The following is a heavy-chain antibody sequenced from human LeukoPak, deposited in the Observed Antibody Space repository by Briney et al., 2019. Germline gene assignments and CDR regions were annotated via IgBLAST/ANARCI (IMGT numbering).Heavy chain of an antibody. J-gene: IGHJ4*02. Sequence: SETLSLTCAVYGGSFSGYYWSWIRQPPGKGLEWIGEINHSGSSNYNPSLKSRVTISVDTSKNQFSLKLSSVTAADTAVYYCARDTYYYDSSGYEYYFDYWGKETLVTVSS. D-gene: IGHD3-22*01. V-gene: IGHV4-34*01. CDR2: INHSGSS. CDR1: GGSFSGYY. CDR3: ARDTYYYDSSGYEYYFDY.